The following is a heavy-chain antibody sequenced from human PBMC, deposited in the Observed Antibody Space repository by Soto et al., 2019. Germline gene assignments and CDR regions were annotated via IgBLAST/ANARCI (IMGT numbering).Heavy chain of an antibody. Sequence: TLSLTCTVSGGSINSGGYSWTWIRQPPGKGLEWLARIDWDDDKYYSTSLKTRLTISKDTSKNQVVLTMTNMDPVDTATYYCARLIVLVPAAYYGMDVWGQGTTVTVSS. CDR2: IDWDDDK. D-gene: IGHD2-2*01. V-gene: IGHV2-70*11. J-gene: IGHJ6*02. CDR1: GGSINSGGYS. CDR3: ARLIVLVPAAYYGMDV.